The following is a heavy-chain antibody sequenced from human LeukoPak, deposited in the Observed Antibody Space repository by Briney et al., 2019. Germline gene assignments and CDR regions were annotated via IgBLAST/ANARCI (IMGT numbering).Heavy chain of an antibody. CDR1: GFTFDDYA. CDR3: ARDGGCSSTSCLINWFDP. J-gene: IGHJ5*02. CDR2: ISWNSGSI. Sequence: GGSLRLSCAASGFTFDDYAMHWVRPAPGQGLEWGSGISWNSGSIGYADSVKGRFTISRDNAKNSLYLQMNSLRAEDTALYYCARDGGCSSTSCLINWFDPWGQGTLVTVSS. D-gene: IGHD2-2*01. V-gene: IGHV3-9*01.